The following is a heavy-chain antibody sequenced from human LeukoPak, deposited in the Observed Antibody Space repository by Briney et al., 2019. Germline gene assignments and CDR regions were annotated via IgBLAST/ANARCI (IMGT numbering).Heavy chain of an antibody. CDR3: ARGGYDSSGYYFDY. CDR1: GFSFSTYS. V-gene: IGHV3-48*01. Sequence: GGSLRLSCAASGFSFSTYSMNWVRQAAGKGLEWVSYTSIGSSTIYYANSVRGRFTISRDNAKNSLYLQMNSLRAEDTAVYYCARGGYDSSGYYFDYWGQGTLVTVSS. D-gene: IGHD3-22*01. CDR2: TSIGSSTI. J-gene: IGHJ4*02.